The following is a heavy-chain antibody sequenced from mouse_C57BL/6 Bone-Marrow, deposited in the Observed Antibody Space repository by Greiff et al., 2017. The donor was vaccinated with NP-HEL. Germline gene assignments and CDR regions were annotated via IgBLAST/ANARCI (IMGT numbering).Heavy chain of an antibody. CDR2: INPYNGGT. CDR1: GYTFTDYY. Sequence: EVQLQQSGPVLVKPGASVKMSCKASGYTFTDYYMNWVKQSHGKSLEWIGVINPYNGGTSYNQKFKGKATLTVDKSSSTAYMELNSLTSEDSAVDYCARDGYYFFDYWGQGTTLTVSS. CDR3: ARDGYYFFDY. J-gene: IGHJ2*01. V-gene: IGHV1-19*01. D-gene: IGHD2-3*01.